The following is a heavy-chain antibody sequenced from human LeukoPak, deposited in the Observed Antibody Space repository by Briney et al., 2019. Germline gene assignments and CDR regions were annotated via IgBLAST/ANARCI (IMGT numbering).Heavy chain of an antibody. V-gene: IGHV4-30-2*01. D-gene: IGHD6-19*01. CDR2: IYHTGTT. Sequence: SQTLSLNCAVSGDSISSGGYSWSWIRQPPGKGLEYVGYIYHTGTTYYNPSLESRVTISIDTSKNQFSVKLTSVTAADTAVYYCARDQGAVAGIDPWGQGTLVTVSS. CDR1: GDSISSGGYS. J-gene: IGHJ5*02. CDR3: ARDQGAVAGIDP.